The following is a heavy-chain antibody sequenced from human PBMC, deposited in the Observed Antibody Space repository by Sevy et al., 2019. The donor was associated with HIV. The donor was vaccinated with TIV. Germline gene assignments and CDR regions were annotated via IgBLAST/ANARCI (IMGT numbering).Heavy chain of an antibody. J-gene: IGHJ4*02. CDR2: IKQDESEK. V-gene: IGHV3-7*01. D-gene: IGHD3-3*01. Sequence: GGSLRLSCAASGFKFSDYWTSWVRQSPGKGLEWVATIKQDESEKYYVESVKGRFAISRDNGKNSVSLQMNGLRVEDTALYYCAREVGGFNWRPYYFDSWGQGTPVTVSS. CDR3: AREVGGFNWRPYYFDS. CDR1: GFKFSDYW.